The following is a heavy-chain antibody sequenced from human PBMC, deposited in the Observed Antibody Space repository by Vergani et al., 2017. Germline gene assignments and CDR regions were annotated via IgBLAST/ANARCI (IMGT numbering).Heavy chain of an antibody. D-gene: IGHD2-2*01. CDR1: GYTFTSYA. Sequence: QVQLVQSGAELKKPGASVKVSCKASGYTFTSYAMNWVRQAPGQGLEWMGWINTNTGNPTYAQGLTGRFVFSLDTSVSTAYLQISSLKAEDTAVYYCARAGYLVVPAALGYYYYYMDVWGKGTTVTVSS. V-gene: IGHV7-4-1*02. CDR2: INTNTGNP. J-gene: IGHJ6*03. CDR3: ARAGYLVVPAALGYYYYYMDV.